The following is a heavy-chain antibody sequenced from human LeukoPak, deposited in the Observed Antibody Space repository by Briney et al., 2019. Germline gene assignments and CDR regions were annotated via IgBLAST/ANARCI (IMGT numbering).Heavy chain of an antibody. CDR3: ARESVVELERTYYFDY. V-gene: IGHV1-46*01. CDR2: INPIGGRT. D-gene: IGHD1-26*01. CDR1: GYTFTNYY. Sequence: ASVKVSCMAFGYTFTNYYIHWVRQAPGQGLECMGIINPIGGRTSYTQKFQGIVTMTRDTSTNTVYMELSSLRSEDTAVYYCARESVVELERTYYFDYWGQGTLVTVSS. J-gene: IGHJ4*02.